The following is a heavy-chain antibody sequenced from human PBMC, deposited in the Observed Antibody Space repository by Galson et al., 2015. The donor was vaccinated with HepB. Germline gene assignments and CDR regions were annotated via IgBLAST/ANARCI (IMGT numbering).Heavy chain of an antibody. CDR2: ISTSGSAI. D-gene: IGHD4-11*01. V-gene: IGHV3-11*01. CDR1: GFTFSDYY. J-gene: IGHJ5*02. CDR3: ARDHSNFNWLDP. Sequence: SLRLSCAASGFTFSDYYMSWIRQAPGKGLEWVSFISTSGSAIYYADSVKGRFTISRDNAKNSLYLQMNSLRVEDTAVYHCARDHSNFNWLDPWGQGTLVTVSS.